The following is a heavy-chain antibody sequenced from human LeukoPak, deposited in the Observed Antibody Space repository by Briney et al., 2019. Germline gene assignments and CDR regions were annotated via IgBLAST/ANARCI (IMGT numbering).Heavy chain of an antibody. J-gene: IGHJ3*02. CDR1: GGSFSGYY. D-gene: IGHD4-11*01. V-gene: IGHV4-34*01. CDR2: INHSGST. CDR3: ARADYSNFRAFDI. Sequence: PSETLSLTCAVYGGSFSGYYWSWIRQPPGKGLEWIGEINHSGSTNYNPSLKSRVTISVDTSKNQFSLKLSSVTAADTAVYYCARADYSNFRAFDIWGQGTMVTVSS.